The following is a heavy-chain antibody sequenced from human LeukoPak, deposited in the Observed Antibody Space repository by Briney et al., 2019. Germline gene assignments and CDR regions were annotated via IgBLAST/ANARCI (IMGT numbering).Heavy chain of an antibody. D-gene: IGHD5-18*01. V-gene: IGHV4-39*07. CDR1: GGSISSSSYY. Sequence: PSETLSLTCTVSGGSISSSSYYWGWIRQPPGKGLEWIGEINHSGSTNYNPSLKSRVTISVDTSKNQFSLKLSSVTAADTAVYYCARGRYSYGDYWGQGTLVTVSS. CDR3: ARGRYSYGDY. J-gene: IGHJ4*02. CDR2: INHSGST.